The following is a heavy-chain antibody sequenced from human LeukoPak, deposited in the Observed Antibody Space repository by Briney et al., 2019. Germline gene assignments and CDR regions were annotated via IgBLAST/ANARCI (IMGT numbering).Heavy chain of an antibody. CDR2: IYTSGST. Sequence: KSSETLSLTCTVSGGSISSGSYYWSWMRQPAGKGLEWIGRIYTSGSTNYNPSLKSRVTISVDTSKNQFSLKLSPVTAADTAVYYCARDLDDYYDSSEHWFDPWGQGTLVTVSS. CDR1: GGSISSGSYY. V-gene: IGHV4-61*02. CDR3: ARDLDDYYDSSEHWFDP. D-gene: IGHD3-22*01. J-gene: IGHJ5*02.